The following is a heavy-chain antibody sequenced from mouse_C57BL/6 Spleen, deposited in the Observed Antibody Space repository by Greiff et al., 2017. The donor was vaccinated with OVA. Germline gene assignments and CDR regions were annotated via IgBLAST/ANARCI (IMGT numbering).Heavy chain of an antibody. CDR2: ISSGGDYI. CDR3: ARDLLRYFDV. CDR1: GFTFSSYA. D-gene: IGHD1-1*01. V-gene: IGHV5S21*01. J-gene: IGHJ1*03. Sequence: EVKLMESGAGLVKPGGSLKLSCAASGFTFSSYAMSWVRQTPGKRLEWVAYISSGGDYIYYEDTVKGRFTISRDKARNTLYLQMSSLKSEDTAMYYCARDLLRYFDVWGTGTTVTVSS.